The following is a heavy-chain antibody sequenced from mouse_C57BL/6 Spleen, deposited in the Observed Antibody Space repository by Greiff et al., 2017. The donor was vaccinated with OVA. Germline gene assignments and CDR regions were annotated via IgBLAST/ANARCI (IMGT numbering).Heavy chain of an antibody. CDR1: GYTFTSYG. Sequence: VHLVESGAELARPGASVKLSCKASGYTFTSYGISWVKQRTGQGLEWIGEIYPRSGNTYYNEKFKGKATLTADKSSSTAYMELRSLTSEDSAVYFCARSRAITGDFDYWGQGTTLTVSS. CDR2: IYPRSGNT. V-gene: IGHV1-81*01. J-gene: IGHJ2*01. CDR3: ARSRAITGDFDY. D-gene: IGHD1-2*01.